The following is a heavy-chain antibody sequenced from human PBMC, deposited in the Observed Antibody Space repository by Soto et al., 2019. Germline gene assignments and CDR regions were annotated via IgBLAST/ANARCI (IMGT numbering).Heavy chain of an antibody. CDR1: GFTFNTYF. D-gene: IGHD2-2*01. CDR3: ARDTSNSFDY. J-gene: IGHJ4*02. CDR2: ISPYNGNT. Sequence: HVQLLQSGGELKKPGASVKVSCNTSGFTFNTYFISWVRQAPGQGLEWMGWISPYNGNTKYGEKFQGRVTMTTDTITRTAYMELRNLRIGDTAVYYCARDTSNSFDYWGQGTLVTVSS. V-gene: IGHV1-18*01.